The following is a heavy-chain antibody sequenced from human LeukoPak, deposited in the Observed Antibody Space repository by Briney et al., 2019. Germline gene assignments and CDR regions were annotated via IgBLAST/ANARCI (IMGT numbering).Heavy chain of an antibody. CDR1: GFTVSSNY. CDR2: IYSGGST. CDR3: AKGVDYGDYEYFQH. D-gene: IGHD4-17*01. J-gene: IGHJ1*01. Sequence: GGSLGLSCAASGFTVSSNYMSWVRQAPGKGLEWVSVIYSGGSTYYADSVKGRFTISRDNSKNTLYLQMNSLRAEDTAVYYCAKGVDYGDYEYFQHWGQGTLVTVSS. V-gene: IGHV3-53*01.